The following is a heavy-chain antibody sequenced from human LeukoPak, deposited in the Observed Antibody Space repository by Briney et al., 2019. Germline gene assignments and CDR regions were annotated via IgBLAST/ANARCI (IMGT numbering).Heavy chain of an antibody. D-gene: IGHD1-1*01. J-gene: IGHJ3*02. Sequence: SQTLSLTCAISGDSVSSNSAAWNWIRQSPSRGLEWLGRTYYRSKWYNDYAVSVKSRITINPDTSKNQFSLQLNSVTPEDTAVYYCARVAELERKGKHAFDIWGQGTMVTVSS. CDR2: TYYRSKWYN. CDR3: ARVAELERKGKHAFDI. V-gene: IGHV6-1*01. CDR1: GDSVSSNSAA.